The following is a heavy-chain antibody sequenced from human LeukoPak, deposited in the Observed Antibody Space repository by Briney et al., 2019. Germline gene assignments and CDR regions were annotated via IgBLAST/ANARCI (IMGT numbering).Heavy chain of an antibody. CDR3: AKDVIRGVIFSFDY. V-gene: IGHV3-23*01. J-gene: IGHJ4*02. D-gene: IGHD3-10*01. CDR1: GFTFSSYA. CDR2: ISGSGGST. Sequence: GGSLRLSCAASGFTFSSYAMSWVRRAPGKGLEWVSTISGSGGSTYYADFVKGRFTISRDNSKNTLYLQMNSLRAEDTAVYYCAKDVIRGVIFSFDYWGQGTLVTVSS.